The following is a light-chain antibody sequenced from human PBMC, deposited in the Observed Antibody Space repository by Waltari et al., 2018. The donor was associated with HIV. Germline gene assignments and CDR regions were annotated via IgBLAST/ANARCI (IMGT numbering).Light chain of an antibody. CDR3: QQRSNWPRT. V-gene: IGKV3-11*01. J-gene: IGKJ1*01. CDR2: DAS. Sequence: EIVLTQSPATLPLSPGDRATLSCRASQSVSSSLAWYQQKPDQAPRLLIYDASNRATGIPARFSGSGSGTDFTLTISSLEPEDFAVYYCQQRSNWPRTFGQGTKVEIK. CDR1: QSVSSS.